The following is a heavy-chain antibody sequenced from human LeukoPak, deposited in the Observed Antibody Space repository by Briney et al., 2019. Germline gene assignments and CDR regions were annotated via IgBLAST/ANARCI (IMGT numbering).Heavy chain of an antibody. J-gene: IGHJ3*02. V-gene: IGHV4-39*02. D-gene: IGHD1-26*01. CDR1: GGSLSGRSYY. CDR2: LYYTGTT. CDR3: TRRAWDLGNDAFDI. Sequence: SETLSLTCTVSGGSLSGRSYYWGWIRQPPGGGLEWLGSLYYTGTTYYNPSLKSRVSISVDTSKIHFSVRLTSVTAADTAIYYCTRRAWDLGNDAFDIWGQGTMVTVPS.